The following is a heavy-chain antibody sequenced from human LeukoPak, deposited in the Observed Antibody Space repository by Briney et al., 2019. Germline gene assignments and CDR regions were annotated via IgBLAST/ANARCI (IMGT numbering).Heavy chain of an antibody. CDR1: GGTFSSYA. CDR3: ARGAKVLRYFDWLFREDWFDP. J-gene: IGHJ5*02. D-gene: IGHD3-9*01. Sequence: ASVKVSCKASGGTFSSYAISWVRQAPGQGLEWMGGIIPIFGTANYAQKFQGRVTITADESTSTAYMELSSLRSEDTAVYYCARGAKVLRYFDWLFREDWFDPWGQGTLVTVSS. CDR2: IIPIFGTA. V-gene: IGHV1-69*13.